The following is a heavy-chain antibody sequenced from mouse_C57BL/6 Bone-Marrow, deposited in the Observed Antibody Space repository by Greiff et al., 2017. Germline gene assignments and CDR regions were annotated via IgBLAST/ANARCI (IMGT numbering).Heavy chain of an antibody. CDR2: IHPNSGST. CDR1: GYTFTSYW. V-gene: IGHV1-64*01. Sequence: VQLQQPGAELVKPGASVKLSCKASGYTFTSYWMHWVKQRPGQGLEWIGMIHPNSGSTNYNEKFKSKATLTVDKSSSTAYMQLSSLTSEDSAVYDCARMVTTVVSWYFDVWGTGTTVTVSS. J-gene: IGHJ1*03. D-gene: IGHD1-1*01. CDR3: ARMVTTVVSWYFDV.